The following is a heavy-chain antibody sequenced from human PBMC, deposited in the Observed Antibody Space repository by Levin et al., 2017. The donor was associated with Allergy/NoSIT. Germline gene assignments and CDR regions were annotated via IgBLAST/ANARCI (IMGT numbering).Heavy chain of an antibody. Sequence: PGGSLRLSCAASGFTFDDYAMHWVRQAPGKGLEWVSGISWNSGSIGYADSVKGRFTISRDNAKNSLYLQMNSLRAEDTALYYCARIPATDKNMVQGVISSWYFDLWGRGTLVTVSS. CDR1: GFTFDDYA. J-gene: IGHJ2*01. V-gene: IGHV3-9*01. CDR2: ISWNSGSI. CDR3: ARIPATDKNMVQGVISSWYFDL. D-gene: IGHD3-10*01.